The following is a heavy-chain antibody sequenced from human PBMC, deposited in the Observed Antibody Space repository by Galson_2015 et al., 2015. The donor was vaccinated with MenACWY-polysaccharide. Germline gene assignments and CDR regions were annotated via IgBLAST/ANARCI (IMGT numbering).Heavy chain of an antibody. D-gene: IGHD5-18*01. V-gene: IGHV3-48*03. CDR1: GFTFSNFE. CDR2: ISSSGSST. Sequence: SLRLSCAASGFTFSNFEMNWVRQAPGKGLEWVSYISSSGSSTYYPDSVKGRFTFSRDNAKNSLYLQMNSLRAEDTAVYYCARDPYNYGYLGDYWGQGTLVTVSS. CDR3: ARDPYNYGYLGDY. J-gene: IGHJ4*02.